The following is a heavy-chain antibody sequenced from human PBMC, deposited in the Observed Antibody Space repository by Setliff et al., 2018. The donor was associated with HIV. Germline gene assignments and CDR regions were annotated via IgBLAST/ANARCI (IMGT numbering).Heavy chain of an antibody. J-gene: IGHJ4*02. Sequence: GASVKVSCKASSNTFINDVFNWVRQAPGQGLEWMGWISVYNGKGNYAQKFQDRISMTTDTSTSTVYMELSSLRSEDTAVYYCARGWEGGMDYWGQGTLVTVSS. D-gene: IGHD1-26*01. CDR3: ARGWEGGMDY. V-gene: IGHV1-18*04. CDR2: ISVYNGKG. CDR1: SNTFINDV.